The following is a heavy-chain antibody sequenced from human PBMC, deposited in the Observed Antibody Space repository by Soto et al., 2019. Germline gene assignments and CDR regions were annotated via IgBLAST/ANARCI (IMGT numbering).Heavy chain of an antibody. CDR2: INAGNGNT. D-gene: IGHD2-21*02. J-gene: IGHJ4*02. CDR1: GYTFTSYA. V-gene: IGHV1-3*01. CDR3: ARAWVVVTAPDY. Sequence: GASVKVSCKASGYTFTSYAMHLVRQAPGQRLEWMGWINAGNGNTKYSQKFQGRVTITRDTSASTAYMELSSLRSEDTAVYYCARAWVVVTAPDYWGQGTLVTVSS.